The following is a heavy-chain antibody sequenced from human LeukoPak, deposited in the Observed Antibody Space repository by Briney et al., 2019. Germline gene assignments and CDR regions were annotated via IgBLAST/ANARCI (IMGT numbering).Heavy chain of an antibody. CDR1: GFIFNSYW. D-gene: IGHD1-26*01. V-gene: IGHV3-7*03. CDR2: VDQDGSEK. J-gene: IGHJ4*02. Sequence: GGSLRLSCAASGFIFNSYWMNWLRQAPGKGLEWVANVDQDGSEKYYVGSVKGRFTISRDNTKNALYLQMNSLRVEDTAVYYCARVGAGNDYWGQGTLVTVSS. CDR3: ARVGAGNDY.